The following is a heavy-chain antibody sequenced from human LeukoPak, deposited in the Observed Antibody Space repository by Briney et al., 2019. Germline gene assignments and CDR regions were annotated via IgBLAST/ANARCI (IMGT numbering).Heavy chain of an antibody. CDR1: GFTFSNYA. CDR3: VEDPGYSSSGYFDY. D-gene: IGHD6-13*01. Sequence: GGSLRLSCSASGFTFSNYAMHWVRQAPGKGLEYVSTISSNGGATSYADSVKGRFTISRDNSKNTLYLQMSSLRPEDTAVYYCVEDPGYSSSGYFDYWGQGTLVTVSS. CDR2: ISSNGGAT. J-gene: IGHJ4*02. V-gene: IGHV3-64D*06.